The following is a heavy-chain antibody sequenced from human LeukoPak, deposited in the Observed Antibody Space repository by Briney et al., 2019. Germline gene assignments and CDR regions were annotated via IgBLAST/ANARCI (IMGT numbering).Heavy chain of an antibody. CDR1: GGSINNYY. D-gene: IGHD4-17*01. Sequence: SETLSLTRTVSGGSINNYYWSWIRQPPGKGLEWIAYIYYSGSTSYNPSLKSRVTISIDTSKSQFSLKLSPVTAADTAVYYCARTYGDYSFDYWGQGTLVTVSS. CDR2: IYYSGST. J-gene: IGHJ4*02. CDR3: ARTYGDYSFDY. V-gene: IGHV4-59*01.